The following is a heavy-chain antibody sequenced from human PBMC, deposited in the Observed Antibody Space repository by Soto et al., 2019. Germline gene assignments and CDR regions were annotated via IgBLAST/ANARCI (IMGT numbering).Heavy chain of an antibody. CDR3: ARERYQVISDGMDV. D-gene: IGHD2-2*01. CDR2: INPQTGGT. J-gene: IGHJ6*02. V-gene: IGHV1-2*02. Sequence: QVQLVQSGAEVKTPGASVSVSCKASGYTFTGYYIHCVREAPGQGLEWMGWINPQTGGTSYAQKFKGRVTLSRDTSINTDYLELSRLRCDDAAVYFCARERYQVISDGMDVWGQGTTVTVSS. CDR1: GYTFTGYY.